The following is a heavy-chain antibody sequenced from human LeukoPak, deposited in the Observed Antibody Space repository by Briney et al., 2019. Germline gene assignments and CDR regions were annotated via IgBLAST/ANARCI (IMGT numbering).Heavy chain of an antibody. D-gene: IGHD1-26*01. J-gene: IGHJ4*02. CDR2: ISAYNGNT. CDR3: ARASGSYFDY. V-gene: IGHV1-18*01. Sequence: ASVKVSCKASGYTFTSYGISWVRQAPGQGLEWMGWISAYNGNTNYAQKLQGRVTMTRNTSISTAYMELSSLRSEDTAVYYCARASGSYFDYWGQGTLVTVSS. CDR1: GYTFTSYG.